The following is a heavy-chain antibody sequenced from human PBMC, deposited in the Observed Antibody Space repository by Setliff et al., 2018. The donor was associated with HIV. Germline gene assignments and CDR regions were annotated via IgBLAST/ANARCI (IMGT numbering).Heavy chain of an antibody. V-gene: IGHV4-30-2*01. CDR1: GGSITSGIYS. CDR2: VYQSGST. Sequence: PSETLSLTCTVSGGSITSGIYSWSWIRQPPGKGLEWIGYVYQSGSTYYKPSLKSRVTMSVDRSKNQFSLKIDSVTAADTAVYFCAGDNGANGGPGWLGPWGQGILVTV. J-gene: IGHJ5*02. D-gene: IGHD2-8*01. CDR3: AGDNGANGGPGWLGP.